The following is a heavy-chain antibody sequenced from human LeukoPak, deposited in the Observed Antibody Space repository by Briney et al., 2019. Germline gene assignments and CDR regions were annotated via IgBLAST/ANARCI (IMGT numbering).Heavy chain of an antibody. CDR1: GGFVTSNDFY. Sequence: SETLSLTCTVSGGFVTSNDFYWGWIRQPPGGGLEWIGAAFYSGGTYYNPSLKSRATISVDTSKNQFSLKLTSVTAADTAVYYCADYDVSSGRPLDPWGQGTLVTVSS. CDR3: ADYDVSSGRPLDP. CDR2: AFYSGGT. V-gene: IGHV4-39*01. J-gene: IGHJ5*02. D-gene: IGHD3-3*01.